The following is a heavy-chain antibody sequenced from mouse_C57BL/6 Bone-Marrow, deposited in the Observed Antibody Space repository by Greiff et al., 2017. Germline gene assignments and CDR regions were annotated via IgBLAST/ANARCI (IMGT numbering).Heavy chain of an antibody. CDR2: IYPGNSDT. J-gene: IGHJ2*01. V-gene: IGHV1-5*01. Sequence: VQLQQSGTVLARPGASVKMSCKTSGYTFTSYWMHWVKQRPGQGLEWIGAIYPGNSDTSYNQKFKGKAKLTAVTSASTAYMELSSLTNEDSAVYYCTRGSYYSNFFDYWGQGTTLTVSS. CDR1: GYTFTSYW. D-gene: IGHD2-5*01. CDR3: TRGSYYSNFFDY.